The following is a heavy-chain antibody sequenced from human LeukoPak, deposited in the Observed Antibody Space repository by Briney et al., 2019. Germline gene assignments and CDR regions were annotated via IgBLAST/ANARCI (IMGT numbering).Heavy chain of an antibody. Sequence: GGSLRLSCAASGFTFSSYAMSWVRQAPGRGLEWVSAISGSGGSTYYADSVKGRFTISRDNSKNSLYLQMNSLRAEDTALYYCAREGPYGGLDSWGQGTLVTVSS. V-gene: IGHV3-23*01. CDR3: AREGPYGGLDS. CDR1: GFTFSSYA. CDR2: ISGSGGST. J-gene: IGHJ4*02. D-gene: IGHD4-23*01.